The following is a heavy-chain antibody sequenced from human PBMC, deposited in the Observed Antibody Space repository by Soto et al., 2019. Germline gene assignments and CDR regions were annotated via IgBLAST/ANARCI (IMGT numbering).Heavy chain of an antibody. V-gene: IGHV3-74*01. CDR2: INTDASST. J-gene: IGHJ4*02. CDR1: GFTFSTYW. D-gene: IGHD6-19*01. Sequence: EVQLVESGGGLVQPGGSLRLSCAASGFTFSTYWMHWVRQVPGEGLVWVSRINTDASSTSYADSVKGRFTISRDNAKNTLYLQMNSLRVEDTAVYYCARAQWPRTFDYWGQGTLVTVSS. CDR3: ARAQWPRTFDY.